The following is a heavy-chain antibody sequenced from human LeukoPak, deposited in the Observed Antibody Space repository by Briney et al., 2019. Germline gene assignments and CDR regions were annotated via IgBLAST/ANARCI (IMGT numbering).Heavy chain of an antibody. D-gene: IGHD3-3*02. CDR2: INPSNGVT. V-gene: IGHV1-46*01. J-gene: IGHJ4*02. CDR1: GYTFTSYY. Sequence: ASVKVSCKASGYTFTSYYMHWVRRAPGQGPEWMGVINPSNGVTDHAPKFQGRVTMTRDMSTSTVYMDLSSLRSEDTTVYYCARLPFFGYYFDFWGQGTLVTVSS. CDR3: ARLPFFGYYFDF.